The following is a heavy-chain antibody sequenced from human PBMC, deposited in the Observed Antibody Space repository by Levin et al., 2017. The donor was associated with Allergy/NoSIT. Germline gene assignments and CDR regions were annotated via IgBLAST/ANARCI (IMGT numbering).Heavy chain of an antibody. D-gene: IGHD3-16*01. CDR2: IYYSGST. Sequence: KPSETLSLTCTVSGGSISSYYWSWIRQPPGKGLEWIGYIYYSGSTNYNPSLKSRVTISVDTSKNQFSLKLSSVTAADTAVYYCARCDDDGHYGPTYWYFDLWGRGTLVTVSS. J-gene: IGHJ2*01. CDR3: ARCDDDGHYGPTYWYFDL. CDR1: GGSISSYY. V-gene: IGHV4-59*01.